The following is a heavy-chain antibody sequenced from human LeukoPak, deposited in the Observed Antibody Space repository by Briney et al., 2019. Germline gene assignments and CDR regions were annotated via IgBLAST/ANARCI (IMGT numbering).Heavy chain of an antibody. V-gene: IGHV3-7*05. CDR3: AKYRGYGSGLYYGAYYFDY. CDR2: IRRDRSEK. Sequence: PGGSLRLSCAAYGFSFSGFWMTWVRQAPGKGLEWVTNIRRDRSEKYYADSVKGRFTIARDNAKNSLYLQMNSLRAEDTAVYYCAKYRGYGSGLYYGAYYFDYWGQGTLVTVSS. J-gene: IGHJ4*02. CDR1: GFSFSGFW. D-gene: IGHD3-10*01.